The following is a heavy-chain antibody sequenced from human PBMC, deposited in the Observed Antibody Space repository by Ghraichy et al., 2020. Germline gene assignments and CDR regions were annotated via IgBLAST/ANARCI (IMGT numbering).Heavy chain of an antibody. V-gene: IGHV1-8*01. CDR3: ARGPKVARKYYFDY. Sequence: ASVKVSCKASGYTFTSYDINWVRQATGQGLEWMGWMNPNSGNTGYAQKFQGRVTMTRNTSISTAYMELSSLRSEDTAVYYCARGPKVARKYYFDYWGQGTLVTVSS. CDR2: MNPNSGNT. J-gene: IGHJ4*02. CDR1: GYTFTSYD.